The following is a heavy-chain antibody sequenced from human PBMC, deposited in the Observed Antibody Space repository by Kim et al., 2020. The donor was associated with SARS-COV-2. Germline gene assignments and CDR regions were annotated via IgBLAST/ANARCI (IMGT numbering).Heavy chain of an antibody. D-gene: IGHD3-10*01. CDR1: GGSISSSSYY. J-gene: IGHJ6*02. V-gene: IGHV4-39*01. Sequence: SETLSLTCTVSGGSISSSSYYWGWIRQPPGKGLEWIGSIYYSGSTYYNPSLKSRVTISVDTSKNQFSLKLSSVTAADTAVYYCARHPVRGGYYYYGMDVWGQGTTVTVSS. CDR3: ARHPVRGGYYYYGMDV. CDR2: IYYSGST.